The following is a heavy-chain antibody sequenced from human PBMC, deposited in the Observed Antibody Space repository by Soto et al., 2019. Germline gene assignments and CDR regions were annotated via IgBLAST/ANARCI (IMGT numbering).Heavy chain of an antibody. CDR3: ARIRRLGSYYDYYGMDV. CDR2: IFSNDET. D-gene: IGHD3-16*01. V-gene: IGHV2-26*01. J-gene: IGHJ6*02. Sequence: QVTLKESGPVLVKPTETLTLTCTVSGFSLSNARMGVSWIRQPPGKALEWLAHIFSNDETSYSTSLKSRLTISKDTSKSQVVLTMTNMDPVDTATYYCARIRRLGSYYDYYGMDVWGQGTTVTVSS. CDR1: GFSLSNARMG.